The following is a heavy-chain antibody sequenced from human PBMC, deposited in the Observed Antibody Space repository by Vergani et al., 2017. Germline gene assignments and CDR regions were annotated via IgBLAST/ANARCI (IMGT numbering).Heavy chain of an antibody. V-gene: IGHV4-34*01. J-gene: IGHJ4*02. D-gene: IGHD3-22*01. CDR1: GGSFSGYY. CDR2: INHSGST. Sequence: QVQLQQWGAGLLKPSETLSLTCAVYGGSFSGYYWSWIRQPPGKGLEWIGEINHSGSTNYNPSLKSRVTISVDTSKNQFSPKLSSVTAADTAVYYCARGPTGHPSDSSGYSFDYWGQGTLVTVSS. CDR3: ARGPTGHPSDSSGYSFDY.